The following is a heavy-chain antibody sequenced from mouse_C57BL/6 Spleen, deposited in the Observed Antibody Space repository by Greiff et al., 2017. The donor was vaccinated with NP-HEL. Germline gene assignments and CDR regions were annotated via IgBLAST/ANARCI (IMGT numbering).Heavy chain of an antibody. CDR1: GFTFSDYY. V-gene: IGHV5-12*01. D-gene: IGHD6-5*01. Sequence: EVQGVESGGGLVQPGGSLKLSCAASGFTFSDYYMYWVRQTPEKRLEWVAYISNGGGSTYYPDTVKGRFTISRDNAKNTPYLQMSRLQSGDTAMYYCARHYASKLWYFDVWGTGTTVTVSS. CDR2: ISNGGGST. CDR3: ARHYASKLWYFDV. J-gene: IGHJ1*03.